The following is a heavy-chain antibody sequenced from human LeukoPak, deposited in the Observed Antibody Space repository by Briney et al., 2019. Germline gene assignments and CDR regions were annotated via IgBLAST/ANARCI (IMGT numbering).Heavy chain of an antibody. J-gene: IGHJ4*02. V-gene: IGHV3-21*01. CDR3: ANIVGATTDY. Sequence: GGSLRLSCAASGFTFSIYSMNWVRQAPGKGLEWVSSISSSSSYIYYADSVKGRFTISRDNAKNSLYLQMNSLRAEDTAVYYCANIVGATTDYWGQGTLVTVSS. D-gene: IGHD1-26*01. CDR2: ISSSSSYI. CDR1: GFTFSIYS.